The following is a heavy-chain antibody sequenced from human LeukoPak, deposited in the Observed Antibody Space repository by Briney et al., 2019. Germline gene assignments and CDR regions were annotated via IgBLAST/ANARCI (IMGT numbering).Heavy chain of an antibody. CDR2: IWYDGSNK. CDR1: GFTFSSYG. J-gene: IGHJ4*02. D-gene: IGHD2-8*01. V-gene: IGHV3-30*02. Sequence: GGSLRLSCAASGFTFSSYGMHWVRQAPGKGLEWVAVIWYDGSNKYYADSVKGRFTISRDNSKNTLYLQMNSLRAEDTAVYYCAKADSDIVLMVYALGGGYFDYWGQGTLVTVSS. CDR3: AKADSDIVLMVYALGGGYFDY.